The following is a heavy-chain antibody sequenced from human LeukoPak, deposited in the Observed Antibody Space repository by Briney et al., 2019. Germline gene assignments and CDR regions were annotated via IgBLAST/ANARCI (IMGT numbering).Heavy chain of an antibody. D-gene: IGHD6-19*01. V-gene: IGHV3-21*01. CDR2: ISSSSSYI. J-gene: IGHJ4*02. Sequence: GSLRLSCAASGFTFSSYSMNWVRQAPGKGLEWVSSISSSSSYIYYADSVKGRFTISRDNAKNSLYLQMNSLRAEDTAVYYCAGSSGWLDYFDYWGQGTLVTVSS. CDR3: AGSSGWLDYFDY. CDR1: GFTFSSYS.